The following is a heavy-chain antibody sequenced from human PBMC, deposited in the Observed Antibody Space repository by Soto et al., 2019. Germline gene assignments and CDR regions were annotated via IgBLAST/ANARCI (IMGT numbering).Heavy chain of an antibody. CDR3: ARLMASAQYRSSPSCYTGTDY. CDR1: GGSISSGDYY. V-gene: IGHV4-30-4*01. J-gene: IGHJ4*02. Sequence: PSETLSLTCTVSGGSISSGDYYWSWIRQPPGKGLEWIGYIYYSGSTYYNPSLKSRVTISVDTSKNQFSLKLSSVTAADTAVYYCARLMASAQYRSSPSCYTGTDYWGQGTLVTVSS. CDR2: IYYSGST. D-gene: IGHD2-2*02.